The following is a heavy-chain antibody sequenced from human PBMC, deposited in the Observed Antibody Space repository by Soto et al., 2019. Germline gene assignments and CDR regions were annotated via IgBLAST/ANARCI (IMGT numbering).Heavy chain of an antibody. D-gene: IGHD3-16*02. V-gene: IGHV3-23*01. CDR2: ISGSGGST. Sequence: GGSLRLSCAASGFTFISYAMSWVRQAPGKGLEWVSAISGSGGSTYYADSVKGRFTISRDNSKNTLYLQMNSLRAEDTAVYYCAKDHDDYVWGSYRVDYWGQGTLVTVSS. J-gene: IGHJ4*02. CDR1: GFTFISYA. CDR3: AKDHDDYVWGSYRVDY.